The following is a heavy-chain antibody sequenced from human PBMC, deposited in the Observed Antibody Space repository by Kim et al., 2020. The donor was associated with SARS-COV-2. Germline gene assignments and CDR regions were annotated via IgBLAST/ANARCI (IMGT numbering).Heavy chain of an antibody. J-gene: IGHJ4*02. CDR1: GGSITSGSYY. CDR2: IYPSGTT. CDR3: ARDRGYGAQTSLRLFEY. Sequence: SETLSLTCTVSGGSITSGSYYWSWIRQSAVKGLEWIGRIYPSGTTSYNPSLNSRVTISLDTSKNQFSLKLTSVTAADTAVYYCARDRGYGAQTSLRLFEYWGQGTLVTVST. D-gene: IGHD4-17*01. V-gene: IGHV4-61*02.